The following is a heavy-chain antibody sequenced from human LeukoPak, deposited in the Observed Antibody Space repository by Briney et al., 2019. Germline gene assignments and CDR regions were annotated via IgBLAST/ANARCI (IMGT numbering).Heavy chain of an antibody. Sequence: SETLSLTCTVSGGSISSYYWSWIRQPPGKGLEWIGYIYYSGSTNYNPSLKSRVTISVDTSKNQFSLKLSSVTAADTAVYYCARHSGDPDGIVVVTAASDWFDPWGQGTLVTVSS. J-gene: IGHJ5*02. D-gene: IGHD2-2*01. CDR1: GGSISSYY. CDR2: IYYSGST. CDR3: ARHSGDPDGIVVVTAASDWFDP. V-gene: IGHV4-59*08.